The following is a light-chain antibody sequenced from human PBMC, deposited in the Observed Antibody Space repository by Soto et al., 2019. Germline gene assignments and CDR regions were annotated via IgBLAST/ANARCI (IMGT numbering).Light chain of an antibody. V-gene: IGKV1-5*01. CDR3: QQSFNIPVT. CDR2: DAS. CDR1: QSISGW. Sequence: DIQMTHSPSTLSASGGDRVTITCRASQSISGWLAWYQQEPGKAPKLLIYDASSLASGVPSRFRGSGSGTDFTLTISSLKPEDFETYYCQQSFNIPVTCGQGTRLEIK. J-gene: IGKJ5*01.